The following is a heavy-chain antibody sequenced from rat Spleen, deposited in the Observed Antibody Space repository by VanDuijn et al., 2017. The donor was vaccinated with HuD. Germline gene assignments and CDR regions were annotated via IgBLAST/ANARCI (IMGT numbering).Heavy chain of an antibody. CDR3: AKRHYGYTDYFDY. V-gene: IGHV5-29*01. CDR2: ISYDDRST. Sequence: EVQLVESDGDFVQPGRSLKLSCAASGFTFSDFFMAWVRQAPTKGLEWVATISYDDRSTYYRDSVKGRFTISRDNAKSTLSLQMDSLRSEDTATYYCAKRHYGYTDYFDYWGQGVMVTVSS. J-gene: IGHJ2*01. CDR1: GFTFSDFF. D-gene: IGHD1-9*01.